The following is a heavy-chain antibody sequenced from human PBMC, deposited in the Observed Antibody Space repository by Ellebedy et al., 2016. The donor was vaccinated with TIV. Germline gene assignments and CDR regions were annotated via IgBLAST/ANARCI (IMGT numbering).Heavy chain of an antibody. Sequence: GESLKISCAASGFPFSNYWMSWVRQAPGKGLEWVANINHDATKTFYLDSVEGRFHISRDNAKNSLFLQMNSLRAEDTAVYYCETDGSYGDYLHPAHASVMWGQGTLVSGSS. CDR3: ETDGSYGDYLHPAHASVM. J-gene: IGHJ3*02. D-gene: IGHD4-17*01. CDR1: GFPFSNYW. V-gene: IGHV3-7*01. CDR2: INHDATKT.